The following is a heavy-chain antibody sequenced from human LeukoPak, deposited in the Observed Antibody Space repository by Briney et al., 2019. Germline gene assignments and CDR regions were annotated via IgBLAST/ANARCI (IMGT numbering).Heavy chain of an antibody. V-gene: IGHV3-23*01. CDR2: ISGSGGST. Sequence: PGGSLRLSCAASGFTFSSYAMSWVRQAPGKRLEWVSGISGSGGSTYYADSVKGRFTISRDNSKNTLYLQMNSLRAEDTAVYYCAKAPLDSSGYYYVTYYFDYWGQGTLVTVSS. CDR1: GFTFSSYA. D-gene: IGHD3-22*01. CDR3: AKAPLDSSGYYYVTYYFDY. J-gene: IGHJ4*02.